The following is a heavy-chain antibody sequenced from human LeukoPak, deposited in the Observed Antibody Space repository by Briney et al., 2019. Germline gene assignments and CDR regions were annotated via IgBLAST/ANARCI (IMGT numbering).Heavy chain of an antibody. Sequence: SETLSLTCAVSGGSISSSNWWSWVRQPPGKGLEWIGEIYHSGSTNYNPSLKSRVTISVDTSKNQFSLKLSSVTAADTAVYYCARASGSGYNGREFDYWGQGTLVTVSS. CDR1: GGSISSSNW. J-gene: IGHJ4*02. D-gene: IGHD3-10*01. CDR2: IYHSGST. V-gene: IGHV4-4*02. CDR3: ARASGSGYNGREFDY.